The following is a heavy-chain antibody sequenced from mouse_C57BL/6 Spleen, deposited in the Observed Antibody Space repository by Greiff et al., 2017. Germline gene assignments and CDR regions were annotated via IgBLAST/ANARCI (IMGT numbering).Heavy chain of an antibody. CDR1: GFNINDYY. D-gene: IGHD1-1*01. CDR3: ARDYYGSWGAMDY. V-gene: IGHV14-2*01. CDR2: IDPEDGET. J-gene: IGHJ4*01. Sequence: VQLQQSGAELVKPGASVKLSCTASGFNINDYYMHWVKQRTEQGLEWIGRIDPEDGETKYAPKFQGKDTITADTSSNTAYLQLSSLTSEDTAVEYGARDYYGSWGAMDYWGQGTSVTVSS.